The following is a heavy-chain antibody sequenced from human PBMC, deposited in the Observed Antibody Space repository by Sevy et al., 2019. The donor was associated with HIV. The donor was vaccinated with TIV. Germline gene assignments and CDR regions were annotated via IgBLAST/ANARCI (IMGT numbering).Heavy chain of an antibody. CDR1: GFTFSSYA. Sequence: GGSLRLSCAASGFTFSSYAMSWVRQAPGKGLEWVSAISGSGGSTYYADSVKGRFTISRDNSKNTLYLQMNSLRAEDTVVYYCAKGDYDYYDSSGTPLYYFDYWGQGTLVTVSS. CDR3: AKGDYDYYDSSGTPLYYFDY. V-gene: IGHV3-23*01. J-gene: IGHJ4*02. CDR2: ISGSGGST. D-gene: IGHD3-22*01.